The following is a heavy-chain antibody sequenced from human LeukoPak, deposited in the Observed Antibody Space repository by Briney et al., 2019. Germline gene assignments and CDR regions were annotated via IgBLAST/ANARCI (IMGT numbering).Heavy chain of an antibody. J-gene: IGHJ5*02. Sequence: ASVKVSCKASGCTFTSYGISWVRQAPGQGLEWMGWISAYNGNTNYAQKLQGRVTMTTDTSTSTAYMELRSLRSDDTAVYYCARDIVVVPAAYNWFDPWGQGTLVTVSS. CDR1: GCTFTSYG. V-gene: IGHV1-18*04. CDR2: ISAYNGNT. CDR3: ARDIVVVPAAYNWFDP. D-gene: IGHD2-2*01.